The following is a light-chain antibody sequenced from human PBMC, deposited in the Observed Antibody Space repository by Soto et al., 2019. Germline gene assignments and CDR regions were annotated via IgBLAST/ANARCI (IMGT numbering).Light chain of an antibody. CDR1: QSVSSD. V-gene: IGKV3-11*01. J-gene: IGKJ5*01. CDR2: GAS. Sequence: EIVMTQSPATLSVSPGERATLSCRASQSVSSDLAWYHQKPGQAPRLLIYGASTRATGIPARFSGSGSGTEFTLTISSLEPEDFAVYYCQQRCSWPPITFGQGTRLEIK. CDR3: QQRCSWPPIT.